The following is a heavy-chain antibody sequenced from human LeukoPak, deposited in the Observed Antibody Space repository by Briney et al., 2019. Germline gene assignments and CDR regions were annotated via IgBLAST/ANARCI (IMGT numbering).Heavy chain of an antibody. CDR2: ISGSGGST. Sequence: GGSLRLSCAASGFTFSSYAMSWVRQAPGKGLEWVSAISGSGGSTYYADSVKGRFTISRDNSKNTLYLQMNSLRAEDTAVYHCATRSVVVAAFPDYWGQGTLVTVSS. V-gene: IGHV3-23*01. J-gene: IGHJ4*02. D-gene: IGHD2-15*01. CDR3: ATRSVVVAAFPDY. CDR1: GFTFSSYA.